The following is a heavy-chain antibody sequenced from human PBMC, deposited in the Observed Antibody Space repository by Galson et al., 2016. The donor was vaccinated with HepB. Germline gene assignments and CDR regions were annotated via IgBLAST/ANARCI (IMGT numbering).Heavy chain of an antibody. D-gene: IGHD3-3*01. J-gene: IGHJ4*02. Sequence: TLSLTCTVSGGSISSGSYYWSWIRQPAGKGLEWIGHIYTSGTTKYNPSLKSRVTISLDTSKNQFSLKLSSVTDADTAVYYCAREWSYWGQGTLVTVSS. CDR1: GGSISSGSYY. V-gene: IGHV4-61*09. CDR2: IYTSGTT. CDR3: AREWSY.